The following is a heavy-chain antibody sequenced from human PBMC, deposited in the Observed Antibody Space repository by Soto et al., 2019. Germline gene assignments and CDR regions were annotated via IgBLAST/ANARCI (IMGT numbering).Heavy chain of an antibody. CDR2: ISYDGSNK. V-gene: IGHV3-30-3*01. J-gene: IGHJ4*02. CDR3: ARDKRDLRFLEWSYYFDY. Sequence: QVQLVESGGGVVQPGRSLRLSCAASGFTFGSYAMHWVRQAPGKGLEWVAVISYDGSNKYYADSVKGRFTISRDNSKNTLYLQLNSLRAEDTAVYYCARDKRDLRFLEWSYYFDYWGQGTLVTVSS. CDR1: GFTFGSYA. D-gene: IGHD3-3*01.